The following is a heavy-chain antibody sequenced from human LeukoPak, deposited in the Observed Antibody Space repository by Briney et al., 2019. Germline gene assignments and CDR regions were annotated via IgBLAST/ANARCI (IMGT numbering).Heavy chain of an antibody. Sequence: ASVKVSCKASGGTFSSYAISWVRQAPGQGLEWMGGIIPIFGTANYAQKFQGRVTITTDESTSTAYMELSSLRSEDTAVYYCAEHARGCSSTSCLPNLRLPFDPWGQGTLVTVSS. CDR2: IIPIFGTA. CDR1: GGTFSSYA. CDR3: AEHARGCSSTSCLPNLRLPFDP. J-gene: IGHJ5*02. D-gene: IGHD2-2*01. V-gene: IGHV1-69*05.